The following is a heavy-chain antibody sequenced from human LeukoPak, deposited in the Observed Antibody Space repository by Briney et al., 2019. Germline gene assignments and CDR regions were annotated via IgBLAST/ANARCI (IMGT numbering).Heavy chain of an antibody. D-gene: IGHD2-2*01. V-gene: IGHV4-59*01. J-gene: IGHJ3*02. CDR2: IYYTGST. CDR3: ARDLGYCSSTSCYQAFDI. Sequence: SETLSLTCTVSGGSISTYYWSWIRQPPGKGLEWIGYIYYTGSTNYNPSLKSRVTISVDTSKNQFSLKLSSVTAADTALYYCARDLGYCSSTSCYQAFDIWGQGTMVTVSS. CDR1: GGSISTYY.